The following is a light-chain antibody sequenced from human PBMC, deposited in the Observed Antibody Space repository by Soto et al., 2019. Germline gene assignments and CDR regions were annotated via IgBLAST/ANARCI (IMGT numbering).Light chain of an antibody. CDR2: DAS. CDR3: QQRSNWPPVT. Sequence: EIVLTQSPATLSLSPGERATLSCRASQSINRHLAWYRQKPGQAPRLLIYDASNRATGIPARFGGSGSGTDFTLTISSLKPEDFGVYYCQQRSNWPPVTFGGGTKVDIK. V-gene: IGKV3-11*01. CDR1: QSINRH. J-gene: IGKJ4*01.